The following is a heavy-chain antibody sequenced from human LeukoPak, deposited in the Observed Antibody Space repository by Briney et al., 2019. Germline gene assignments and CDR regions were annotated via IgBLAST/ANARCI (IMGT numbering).Heavy chain of an antibody. CDR3: AKPLAYCGGDCYPLGDWFDP. CDR1: GFTFSTFA. J-gene: IGHJ5*02. Sequence: GGSLRLSCAASGFTFSTFAMIWVRQPPGKGLEWVSSIFPSGGEIHYADSVRGRFTISRDNSKSTLYLQMNSLRAEDTAVYYCAKPLAYCGGDCYPLGDWFDPWGQGTLVTVSS. V-gene: IGHV3-23*01. CDR2: IFPSGGEI. D-gene: IGHD2-21*02.